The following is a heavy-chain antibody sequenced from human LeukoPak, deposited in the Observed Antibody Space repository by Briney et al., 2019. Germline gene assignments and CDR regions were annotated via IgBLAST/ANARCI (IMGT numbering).Heavy chain of an antibody. D-gene: IGHD6-13*01. V-gene: IGHV4-38-2*02. CDR1: GYSISSGYY. CDR3: ARVGTPTAVAAAGYDAFDI. CDR2: IYHSGST. J-gene: IGHJ3*02. Sequence: SETLSLTCTVSGYSISSGYYWGWIRQPPGKGLEWIGSIYHSGSTYYNPSLKSRVTISVDTSKNQFSLKLSSVTAADTAVYYCARVGTPTAVAAAGYDAFDIWGQGTMVTVSS.